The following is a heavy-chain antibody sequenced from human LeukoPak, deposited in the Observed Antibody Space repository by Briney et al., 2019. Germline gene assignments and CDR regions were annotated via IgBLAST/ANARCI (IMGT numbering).Heavy chain of an antibody. CDR1: GFTFSRHA. D-gene: IGHD3-10*01. CDR2: IAYDGSST. CDR3: TRGYYYGSGSYEGFAAFDI. V-gene: IGHV3-30*04. J-gene: IGHJ3*02. Sequence: GGSLRLSCAPSGFTFSRHAMHWVRQAPGKGLEWVAIIAYDGSSTYYADSVKGRFTISRDNSNNTMWLQMNSLRGGDTAVYYCTRGYYYGSGSYEGFAAFDIWGQGTMVTVSS.